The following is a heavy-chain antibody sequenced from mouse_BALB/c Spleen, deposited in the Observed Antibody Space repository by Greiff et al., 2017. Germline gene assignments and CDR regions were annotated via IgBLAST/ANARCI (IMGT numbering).Heavy chain of an antibody. Sequence: VQLVESGPGLVAPSQSLSITCTVSGFSLTSYGVHWVRQPPGKGLEWLGVIWAGGSTNYNSALMSRLSISKDNSKSQVFLKMNSLQTDDTAMYYCARPRYYYGSPWFAYWGQGTLVTVSA. CDR3: ARPRYYYGSPWFAY. CDR1: GFSLTSYG. V-gene: IGHV2-9*02. D-gene: IGHD1-1*01. CDR2: IWAGGST. J-gene: IGHJ3*01.